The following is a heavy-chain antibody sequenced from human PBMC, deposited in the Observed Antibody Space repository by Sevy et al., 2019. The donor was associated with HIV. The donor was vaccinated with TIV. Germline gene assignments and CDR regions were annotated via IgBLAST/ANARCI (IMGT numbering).Heavy chain of an antibody. J-gene: IGHJ3*02. CDR3: ARYDYGDLFAFDI. CDR2: INHSGST. D-gene: IGHD4-17*01. Sequence: SETLSLTCAVYGGSFSGYYWTWIRQPPGKGLEWIGEINHSGSTNYNPSLKSRVTISVDTSKNQFSLKLSSVTAADTVVYYGARYDYGDLFAFDIWGQGTMVTVSS. CDR1: GGSFSGYY. V-gene: IGHV4-34*01.